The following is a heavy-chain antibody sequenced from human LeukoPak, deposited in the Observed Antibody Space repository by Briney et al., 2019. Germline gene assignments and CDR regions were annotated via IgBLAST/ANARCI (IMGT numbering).Heavy chain of an antibody. CDR2: FFTSGSS. V-gene: IGHV4-4*07. D-gene: IGHD6-13*01. Sequence: SEPLSLPCTVSGGSISSYYGSWIRQPAGKGLEWIGCFFTSGSSNYNPSLKSRVTMSVETSKNQFSLKRSSVTAADTTVYYCARGIAAFDYWGQGTLVTVSS. J-gene: IGHJ4*02. CDR3: ARGIAAFDY. CDR1: GGSISSYY.